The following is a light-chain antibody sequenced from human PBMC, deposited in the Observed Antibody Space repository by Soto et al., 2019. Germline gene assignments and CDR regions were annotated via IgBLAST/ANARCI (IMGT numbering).Light chain of an antibody. CDR3: QQYASSLT. Sequence: EIVLTQSPGSLSLSLGERATLSCRASQSVDSAFFAWYQQKPVQPPRLLMYGASRRATGIPDRFSGSGSGTDFTLTISRLEPEDFAVYYCQQYASSLTFGQGTKVEI. J-gene: IGKJ1*01. CDR1: QSVDSAF. V-gene: IGKV3-20*01. CDR2: GAS.